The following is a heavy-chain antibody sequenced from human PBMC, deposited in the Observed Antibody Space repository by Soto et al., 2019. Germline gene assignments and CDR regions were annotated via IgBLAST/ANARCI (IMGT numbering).Heavy chain of an antibody. CDR2: IFPGDSYT. CDR3: ARKDNSGYLNWFDP. D-gene: IGHD3-22*01. J-gene: IGHJ5*02. CDR1: GYRFTSYW. V-gene: IGHV5-51*01. Sequence: PGESLKISCRTSGYRFTSYWIAWVRQMPGKGLEWMGIIFPGDSYTRYSPSFQGQVTISADRSTSTVFLQWASLKASDTAVYFCARKDNSGYLNWFDPWGPGTLVNVSS.